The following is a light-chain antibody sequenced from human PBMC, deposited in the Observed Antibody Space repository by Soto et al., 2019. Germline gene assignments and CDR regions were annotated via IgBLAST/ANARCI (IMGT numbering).Light chain of an antibody. CDR3: QQRSNWPPIT. CDR2: DAS. Sequence: EIVLTQSPATLSLSPGERATLSCRASQSVSSYLACYQQKPGQAPRLLIYDASNRATGIPARFSGSASGTDFTLTISSLEPEDFAVYYCQQRSNWPPITFGQGTRLEIK. V-gene: IGKV3-11*01. J-gene: IGKJ5*01. CDR1: QSVSSY.